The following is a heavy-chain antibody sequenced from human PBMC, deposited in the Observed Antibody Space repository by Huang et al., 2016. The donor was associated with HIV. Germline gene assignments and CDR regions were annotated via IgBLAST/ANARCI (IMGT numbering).Heavy chain of an antibody. D-gene: IGHD3-22*01. CDR2: IIPIFGTA. CDR3: ARVESRRYYDSSGYYY. Sequence: QVQLVQSGAEVKKPGSSVKVSCKASGGTFSSYAISWVRRAPGQGLEWVGGIIPIFGTANYAQKFQGRVTITAEESTSTAYMELSSLRSEDTAVYYCARVESRRYYDSSGYYYWGQGTLVTVSS. V-gene: IGHV1-69*01. CDR1: GGTFSSYA. J-gene: IGHJ4*02.